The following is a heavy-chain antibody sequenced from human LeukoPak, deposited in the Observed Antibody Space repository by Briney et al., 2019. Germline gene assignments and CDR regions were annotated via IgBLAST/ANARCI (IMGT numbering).Heavy chain of an antibody. Sequence: SVKVSCKASGGTFSSYAISWVRQAPGQGLEWMGRIIPILGIANYAQKFQGRVTITADKSTSTAYMELSSLRSEDTAVYYCARGIVEDIVPPWGGFDPWGQGTLVTVSS. V-gene: IGHV1-69*04. CDR2: IIPILGIA. D-gene: IGHD2-8*01. CDR1: GGTFSSYA. J-gene: IGHJ5*02. CDR3: ARGIVEDIVPPWGGFDP.